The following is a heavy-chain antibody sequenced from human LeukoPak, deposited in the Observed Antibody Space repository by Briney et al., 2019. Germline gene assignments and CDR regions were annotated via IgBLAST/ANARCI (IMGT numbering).Heavy chain of an antibody. CDR3: ARASFWESPINWFAP. J-gene: IGHJ5*02. Sequence: ASVKVSCKASGYTFTGYYIHWVRQAPGQWLEWVGWINPKNGGSNYAQKFQGRVTMTRDRAISTAYMELSRLTSDDTAVYYCARASFWESPINWFAPWGLGTLVTVSS. D-gene: IGHD3-16*01. CDR2: INPKNGGS. CDR1: GYTFTGYY. V-gene: IGHV1-2*02.